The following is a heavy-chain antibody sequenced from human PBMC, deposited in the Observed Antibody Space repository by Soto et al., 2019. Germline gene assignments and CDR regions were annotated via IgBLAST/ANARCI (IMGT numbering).Heavy chain of an antibody. D-gene: IGHD1-1*01. CDR3: ARDRLRYNWNDFPYYYYGMDV. J-gene: IGHJ6*02. V-gene: IGHV3-30-3*01. CDR2: ISYDGSNK. CDR1: GFTVSSYA. Sequence: GGSLRLSCAVSGFTVSSYAMHWVRQAPGKGLEWVAVISYDGSNKYYADSVKGRFTISRDNSKNTLYLQMNSLRAEDTAVYYCARDRLRYNWNDFPYYYYGMDVWGQGTTVTVSS.